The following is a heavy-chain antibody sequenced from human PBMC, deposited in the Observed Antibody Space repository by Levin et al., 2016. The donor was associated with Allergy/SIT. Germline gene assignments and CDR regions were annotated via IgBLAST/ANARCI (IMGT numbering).Heavy chain of an antibody. Sequence: GESLKISCAASGFTFSSYGMHWVRQAPGKGLEWVAVIWYDGSNKYYADSVKGRFTISRDNSKNTLYLQMNSLRAEDTAVYYCARDLGLSYGESAFDIWGQGTMVTVSS. D-gene: IGHD1-26*01. CDR3: ARDLGLSYGESAFDI. CDR1: GFTFSSYG. V-gene: IGHV3-33*01. CDR2: IWYDGSNK. J-gene: IGHJ3*02.